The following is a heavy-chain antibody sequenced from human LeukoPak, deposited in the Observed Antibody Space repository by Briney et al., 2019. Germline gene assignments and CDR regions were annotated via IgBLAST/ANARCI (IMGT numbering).Heavy chain of an antibody. V-gene: IGHV4-61*01. D-gene: IGHD6-13*01. J-gene: IGHJ4*02. CDR2: ISYRGST. Sequence: ETLSLTCTVSGGSISSSSYYWSWIRQPPGKGLEWIGYISYRGSTNYNPSLKSRVTISVDTSKNQFSLKLSTVTAADTAVYYCARVYSSSWYRGSLYFDYWGQGTLVTVSS. CDR1: GGSISSSSYY. CDR3: ARVYSSSWYRGSLYFDY.